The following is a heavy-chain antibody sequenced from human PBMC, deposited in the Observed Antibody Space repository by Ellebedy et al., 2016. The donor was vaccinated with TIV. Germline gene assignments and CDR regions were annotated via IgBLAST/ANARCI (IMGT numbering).Heavy chain of an antibody. V-gene: IGHV1-18*01. Sequence: ASVKVSCKASGFTFTSFGISWVRQAPGHGLEWMGWISAYSGDTKYAQKRQGRVTMTTNTSTATAYMELRSLNSNDTAVYYLARVGWGYSGGEEYWGQGALVIVSS. CDR3: ARVGWGYSGGEEY. D-gene: IGHD5-12*01. J-gene: IGHJ4*02. CDR1: GFTFTSFG. CDR2: ISAYSGDT.